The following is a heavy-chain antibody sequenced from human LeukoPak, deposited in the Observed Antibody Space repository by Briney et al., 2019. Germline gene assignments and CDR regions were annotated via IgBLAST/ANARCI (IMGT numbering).Heavy chain of an antibody. V-gene: IGHV3-53*01. D-gene: IGHD3-22*01. CDR2: IYSGGST. Sequence: GGSLRLSCAASGFTFSSYAMSWVRQAPGKGLEWVSVIYSGGSTYYADSVKGRFTISRDNSKNTLYLQMNSLRAEDTAVYYCARDTGYYYDSSGHYYYYGMDVWGQGTTVTVSS. CDR1: GFTFSSYA. J-gene: IGHJ6*02. CDR3: ARDTGYYYDSSGHYYYYGMDV.